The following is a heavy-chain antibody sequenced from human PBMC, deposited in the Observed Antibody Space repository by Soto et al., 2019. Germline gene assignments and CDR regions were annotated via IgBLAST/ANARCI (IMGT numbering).Heavy chain of an antibody. Sequence: PGGSLRLSCAASGFTFSSYSMNWVRQAPGKGLEWVSSISSGSSYIYYADSVKGRFTISRDNAKNSLYLPMNSLRAEDTAVYYCARAEWLVSDAFDIWGQGTMVTVSS. CDR3: ARAEWLVSDAFDI. V-gene: IGHV3-21*01. CDR2: ISSGSSYI. J-gene: IGHJ3*02. D-gene: IGHD6-19*01. CDR1: GFTFSSYS.